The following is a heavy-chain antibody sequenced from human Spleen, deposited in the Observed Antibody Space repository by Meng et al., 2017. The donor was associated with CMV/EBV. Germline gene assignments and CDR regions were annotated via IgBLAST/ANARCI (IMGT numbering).Heavy chain of an antibody. CDR1: RFTFSNYP. Sequence: GESLKISCAASRFTFSNYPMHWVRQAPGKGLEWVALISYDGSSKYYADSVKGRFTISRDNSKNTLYLQMNSLRAEDTAVYFCARDAMRYSDFWSGSDFDYWGQGTLVTVSS. D-gene: IGHD3-3*01. V-gene: IGHV3-30-3*01. J-gene: IGHJ4*02. CDR3: ARDAMRYSDFWSGSDFDY. CDR2: ISYDGSSK.